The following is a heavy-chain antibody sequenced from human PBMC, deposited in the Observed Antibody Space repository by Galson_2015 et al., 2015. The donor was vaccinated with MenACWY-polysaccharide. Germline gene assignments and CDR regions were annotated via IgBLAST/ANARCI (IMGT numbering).Heavy chain of an antibody. J-gene: IGHJ3*02. V-gene: IGHV3-23*01. CDR2: IRDRPGST. D-gene: IGHD1-1*01. CDR3: AKYTTGGNYAFDI. Sequence: SLRLSCAASGFTLEDYAMHWVRQGPGKGLEWVSLIRDRPGSTYYADSVKGRFTISRDNSKSTLFLQMNSLRADDSALYYRAKYTTGGNYAFDIWGQGTLVTVSS. CDR1: GFTLEDYA.